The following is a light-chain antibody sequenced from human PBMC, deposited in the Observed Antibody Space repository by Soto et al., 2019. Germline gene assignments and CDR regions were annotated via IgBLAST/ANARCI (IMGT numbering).Light chain of an antibody. V-gene: IGKV3-20*01. Sequence: EIVLTQSPGTLSLSPGERATLSCRASQSVSSSYLAWYQQKPGQAPRLLIHGASSRDTGIPDRFSGSGSGTDFTLTISRLEPEDFAVYYCQQYGSSPPYTFGQGTKLEIK. J-gene: IGKJ2*01. CDR2: GAS. CDR3: QQYGSSPPYT. CDR1: QSVSSSY.